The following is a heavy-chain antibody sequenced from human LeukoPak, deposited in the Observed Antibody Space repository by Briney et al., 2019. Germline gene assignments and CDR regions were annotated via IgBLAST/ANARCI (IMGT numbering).Heavy chain of an antibody. J-gene: IGHJ4*02. Sequence: GGSLRLSCAASGFTFSSYSMNWVRQAPVKGLEWVSSITSSSSYIYYADSVRGRFTISRDNAEHSLYLQMNSLRAEDTAVYYCARDGGATNFDYWGQGTLVTVSS. CDR2: ITSSSSYI. CDR1: GFTFSSYS. V-gene: IGHV3-21*01. D-gene: IGHD1-26*01. CDR3: ARDGGATNFDY.